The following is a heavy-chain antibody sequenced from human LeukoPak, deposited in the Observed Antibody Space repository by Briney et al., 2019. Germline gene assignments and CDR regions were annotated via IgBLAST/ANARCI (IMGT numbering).Heavy chain of an antibody. CDR1: GYTFTSYG. J-gene: IGHJ4*02. V-gene: IGHV1-18*01. Sequence: VSVKVSCKASGYTFTSYGISWVRQAPGRGLEWMGGISAYNGNTNYAQKLQGGVTMTTDTSTSTAYMELRSLRSDDTAVYYCAREYCSSTSCYSDYWGQGTLVTVSS. D-gene: IGHD2-2*01. CDR2: ISAYNGNT. CDR3: AREYCSSTSCYSDY.